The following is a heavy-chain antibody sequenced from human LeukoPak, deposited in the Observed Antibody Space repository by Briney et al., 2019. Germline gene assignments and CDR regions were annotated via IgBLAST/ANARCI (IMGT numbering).Heavy chain of an antibody. CDR2: IYSDGST. D-gene: IGHD3-16*01. J-gene: IGHJ4*02. CDR3: TITGAG. Sequence: PGGSLRLSCAASGFTFSDYYMSWIRQAPGKGLEWVSVIYSDGSTYYADSVKGRFTISRDNSKNTLYLQMNSLRPEDTAVYYCTITGAGWGQGTLVTVSS. V-gene: IGHV3-66*02. CDR1: GFTFSDYY.